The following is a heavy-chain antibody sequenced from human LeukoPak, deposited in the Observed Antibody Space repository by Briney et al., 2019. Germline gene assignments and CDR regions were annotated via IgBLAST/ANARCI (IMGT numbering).Heavy chain of an antibody. J-gene: IGHJ4*02. Sequence: GGSLRLSCAVSGFTFSDYYMTWIRQAPGKGLEWVSYISSSGTTKYYADSVKGRFTISRDNAKNSLYLQMNSLKTEDTAVYYCTTDELELRWGQGTLVTVSS. CDR3: TTDELELR. D-gene: IGHD1-7*01. CDR2: ISSSGTTK. V-gene: IGHV3-11*01. CDR1: GFTFSDYY.